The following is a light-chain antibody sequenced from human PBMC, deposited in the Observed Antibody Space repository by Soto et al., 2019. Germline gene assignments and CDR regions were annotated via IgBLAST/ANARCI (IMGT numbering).Light chain of an antibody. CDR1: SSDVGNYNL. CDR3: CSYAGGRIFYV. J-gene: IGLJ1*01. Sequence: QSVLTQPASVSGSPGQSITISCTGTSSDVGNYNLVSWYQQHPGKAPKLMIYEVTKRPSGVSNRFSGSKSGNTASLTISGLQAEDAVDYYCCSYAGGRIFYVFGTGTKLTVL. CDR2: EVT. V-gene: IGLV2-23*02.